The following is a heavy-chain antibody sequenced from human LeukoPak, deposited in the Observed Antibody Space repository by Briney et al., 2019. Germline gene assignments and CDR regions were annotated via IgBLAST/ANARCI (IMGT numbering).Heavy chain of an antibody. CDR2: IYSGNGGT. Sequence: ASVKVSCKTSGYTFTSYHIHWVRQAPGQGPEWMGTIYSGNGGTKSAQMFRGRITMTGDTSTSTVYMELSSINSADTAVYFCAREPPRACYFDFWGQGTPVTVSS. CDR1: GYTFTSYH. V-gene: IGHV1-46*01. J-gene: IGHJ4*02. CDR3: AREPPRACYFDF.